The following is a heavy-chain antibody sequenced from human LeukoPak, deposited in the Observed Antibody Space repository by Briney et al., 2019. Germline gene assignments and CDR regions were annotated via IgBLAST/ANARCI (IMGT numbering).Heavy chain of an antibody. Sequence: SETLSLTCTVSGGSISSYYWSWIRQPPGKGLKWIGNIYYSGYTTYSPSLRSRVTISVDTSKNQFSLKLSSVTAADTAVYYCARETSQKGAHYMDVWGKGTAITISS. J-gene: IGHJ6*03. CDR2: IYYSGYT. V-gene: IGHV4-59*01. CDR1: GGSISSYY. CDR3: ARETSQKGAHYMDV. D-gene: IGHD3-16*01.